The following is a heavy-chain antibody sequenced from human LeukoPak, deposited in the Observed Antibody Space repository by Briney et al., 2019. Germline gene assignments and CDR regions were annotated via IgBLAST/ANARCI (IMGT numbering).Heavy chain of an antibody. CDR3: TTDRGSGYSGSYYFDF. J-gene: IGHJ4*02. Sequence: PGGSLRLSCAASGFTFSNAWMNWVRQAPGKGLEWVGRIKSKTDGGTTDYAAPVKGRFTISRDDSKNTLYLQMNSLKTEDTAVYYCTTDRGSGYSGSYYFDFWGQGTLVTASS. CDR1: GFTFSNAW. D-gene: IGHD1-26*01. V-gene: IGHV3-15*01. CDR2: IKSKTDGGTT.